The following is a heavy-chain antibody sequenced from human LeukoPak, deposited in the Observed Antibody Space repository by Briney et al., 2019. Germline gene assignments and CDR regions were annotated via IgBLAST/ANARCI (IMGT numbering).Heavy chain of an antibody. V-gene: IGHV1-18*01. Sequence: ASVKVSCKTSGYTFTDYDITWVRQAPGQGLEWMGRVSPYNGNTYYSQRFQDRVTITKDTSTGTAYMDLRNLRTDDTAMYYCARNGRVRRVVKDLFEYWGQGTMVAASS. J-gene: IGHJ4*02. CDR2: VSPYNGNT. CDR3: ARNGRVRRVVKDLFEY. CDR1: GYTFTDYD. D-gene: IGHD3-10*01.